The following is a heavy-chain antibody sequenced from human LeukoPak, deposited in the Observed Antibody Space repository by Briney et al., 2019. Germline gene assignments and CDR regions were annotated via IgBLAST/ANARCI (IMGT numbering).Heavy chain of an antibody. J-gene: IGHJ4*02. D-gene: IGHD6-19*01. CDR3: ARVYSSGWPAFDY. V-gene: IGHV4-59*01. Sequence: SETLSLTCTVSGGSISSYYWSWIRQPPGKGLEWIGYIYYSGGTNYNPSLKSRVTISVDTSKNQFSLKLSSVTAADTAVYYCARVYSSGWPAFDYWGQGTLVTVSS. CDR2: IYYSGGT. CDR1: GGSISSYY.